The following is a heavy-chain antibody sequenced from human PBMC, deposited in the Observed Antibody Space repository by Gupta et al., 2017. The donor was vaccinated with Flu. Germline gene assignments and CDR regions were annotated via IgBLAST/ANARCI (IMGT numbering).Heavy chain of an antibody. CDR3: ARGSPPDTAMVTCDY. J-gene: IGHJ4*02. D-gene: IGHD5-18*01. CDR2: INHSGST. CDR1: GGPFSGSY. Sequence: QVQLQQWGAGLLKPWETRSLPCAVYGGPFSGSYWGWSRQPPGKGLEWIGEINHSGSTNYNPSLKSRVTISVDTSKNQFSLKLSSVTAADTAVYYCARGSPPDTAMVTCDYWGQGTLVSVSS. V-gene: IGHV4-34*01.